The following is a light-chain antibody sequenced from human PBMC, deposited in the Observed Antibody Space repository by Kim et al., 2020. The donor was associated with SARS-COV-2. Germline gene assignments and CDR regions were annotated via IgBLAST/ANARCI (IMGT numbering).Light chain of an antibody. CDR2: LAS. V-gene: IGKV1-5*03. CDR1: ENIDTY. CDR3: QHYSRFPYT. J-gene: IGKJ2*01. Sequence: VGDRVTITCRATENIDTYLAWYQQKPGRAPRLLIYLASNLENGVPSRFSATGSGTEFSLSITSLQPDDFATYYCQHYSRFPYTFGQGTKLEIK.